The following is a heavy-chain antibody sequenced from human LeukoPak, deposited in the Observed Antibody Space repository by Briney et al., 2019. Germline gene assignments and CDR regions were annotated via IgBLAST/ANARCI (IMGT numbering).Heavy chain of an antibody. CDR1: GYTFTNYG. V-gene: IGHV1-18*01. J-gene: IGHJ3*02. CDR3: ARKDYGSGSYYNELPFDI. Sequence: ASVKVSCKASGYTFTNYGISWVRQAPGQGLEWMGWISIYNGNTDYAQKLRGRVTMTTDTSTSTAYMELRSLRSDDTAVYYCARKDYGSGSYYNELPFDIWGQGTMVTVSS. D-gene: IGHD3-10*01. CDR2: ISIYNGNT.